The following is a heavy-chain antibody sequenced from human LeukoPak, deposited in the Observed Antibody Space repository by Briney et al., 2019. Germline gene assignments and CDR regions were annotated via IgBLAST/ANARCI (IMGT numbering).Heavy chain of an antibody. J-gene: IGHJ6*02. V-gene: IGHV1-18*01. D-gene: IGHD6-6*01. CDR1: GYTFTSYG. CDR3: AREPSYSSSNYYGMDV. Sequence: ASVKVSCKASGYTFTSYGISWVRQAPGQGLEWMGWISAYNGNTNYAQKLQGRVTMTTDTSTSTAYMELRSLRSDDTAVYYCAREPSYSSSNYYGMDVWGQGTTVTVSS. CDR2: ISAYNGNT.